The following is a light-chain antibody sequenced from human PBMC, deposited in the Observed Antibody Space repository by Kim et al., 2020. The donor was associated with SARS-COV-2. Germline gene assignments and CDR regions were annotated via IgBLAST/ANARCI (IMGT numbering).Light chain of an antibody. CDR1: QSVSSY. J-gene: IGKJ5*01. CDR3: QQYNNWPIA. Sequence: VSPRERATLSCRASQSVSSYLAWYHQKPGQAPRLLIYGASTRATGIPARFSGSGSGTEFTLTISSLQSEDFAVYYCQQYNNWPIAFGQGTRLEIK. V-gene: IGKV3-15*01. CDR2: GAS.